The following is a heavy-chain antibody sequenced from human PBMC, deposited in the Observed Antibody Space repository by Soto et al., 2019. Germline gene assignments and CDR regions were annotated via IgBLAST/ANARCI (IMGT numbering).Heavy chain of an antibody. CDR3: ARSITMVRGVPTAY. D-gene: IGHD3-10*01. Sequence: QVQLVQSGAEVKKPGASVKVSCKASGYTFTSYDINWVRQATGQGLEWMGWMNPNSGNTGYAQKFQGRVTMTRNTSISTAYMELSSLRSEDTAVYYCARSITMVRGVPTAYWGQGTLVTVSS. CDR2: MNPNSGNT. J-gene: IGHJ4*02. V-gene: IGHV1-8*01. CDR1: GYTFTSYD.